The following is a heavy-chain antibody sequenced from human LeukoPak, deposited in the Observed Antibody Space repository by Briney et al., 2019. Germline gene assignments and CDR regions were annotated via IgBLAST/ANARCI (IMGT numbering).Heavy chain of an antibody. CDR1: GGSISSSY. CDR3: ARRGVEMAPVRPDNWFDP. V-gene: IGHV4-59*08. Sequence: SETLSLTCTVSGGSISSSYWGWIRQPPGKGLEWIGYISYSGSTKYNPSLKSRVTLSGDTSKNQFSLKVNSVAAAATAVYYCARRGVEMAPVRPDNWFDPWGQGTLVTVCS. D-gene: IGHD5-24*01. CDR2: ISYSGST. J-gene: IGHJ5*02.